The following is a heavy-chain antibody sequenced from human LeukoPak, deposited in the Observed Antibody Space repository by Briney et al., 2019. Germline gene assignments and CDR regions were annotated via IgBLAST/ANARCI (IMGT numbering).Heavy chain of an antibody. J-gene: IGHJ3*02. V-gene: IGHV4-39*01. CDR3: ARHGGFGDSYPYVFDI. Sequence: SETLSLTCTVSGGSISSSSYYWGWIRQPPGKGLEWIGSIYYSGSTYYNPSLKSRVTISVDTSKNQFSLKLSSVTAADTAVYYCARHGGFGDSYPYVFDIWGQGTMVTVSS. CDR2: IYYSGST. D-gene: IGHD5-18*01. CDR1: GGSISSSSYY.